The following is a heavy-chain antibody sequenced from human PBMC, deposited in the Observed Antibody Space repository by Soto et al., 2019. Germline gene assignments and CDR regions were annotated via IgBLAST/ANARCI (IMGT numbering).Heavy chain of an antibody. CDR3: ARGADYYDSSGYYPRESMDV. D-gene: IGHD3-22*01. J-gene: IGHJ6*02. CDR1: GYTFTSYG. Sequence: QVQLVQSGAEVKKPGASVKVSCKASGYTFTSYGISWVRQAPGQGLEWMGWISAYNGNTNYAQKLQGRVTMTTDTSTSTAYRELRSLRSDDTAVYYCARGADYYDSSGYYPRESMDVWGQGTTVTVSS. V-gene: IGHV1-18*01. CDR2: ISAYNGNT.